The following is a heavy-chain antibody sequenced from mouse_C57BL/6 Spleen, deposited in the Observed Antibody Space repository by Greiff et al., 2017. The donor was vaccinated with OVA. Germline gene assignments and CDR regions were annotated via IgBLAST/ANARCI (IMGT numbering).Heavy chain of an antibody. CDR2: IYPGDGDT. Sequence: QVQLKESGPELVKPGASVKISCKASGYAFSSSWMNWVKQRPGKGLEWIGRIYPGDGDTNYNGKFKGKATLTADKSSSTAYMQLSSLTSEDSAVYFCARRTNFDYWGQGTTLTVSS. V-gene: IGHV1-82*01. CDR3: ARRTNFDY. CDR1: GYAFSSSW. D-gene: IGHD1-3*01. J-gene: IGHJ2*01.